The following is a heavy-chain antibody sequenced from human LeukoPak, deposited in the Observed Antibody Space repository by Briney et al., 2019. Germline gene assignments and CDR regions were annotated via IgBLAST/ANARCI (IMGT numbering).Heavy chain of an antibody. CDR1: GGSISSGDYY. Sequence: PSETLSLTCTVSGGSISSGDYYWSWIRQPPGKGLEWIGYIYYSGSTYYNPSLKSRVTISVDTSKNQFSLKLSSVTAADTAVYYCARDFFLVPAARNYYYGMDVWGQGTTVTVSS. CDR3: ARDFFLVPAARNYYYGMDV. CDR2: IYYSGST. V-gene: IGHV4-30-4*01. D-gene: IGHD2-2*01. J-gene: IGHJ6*02.